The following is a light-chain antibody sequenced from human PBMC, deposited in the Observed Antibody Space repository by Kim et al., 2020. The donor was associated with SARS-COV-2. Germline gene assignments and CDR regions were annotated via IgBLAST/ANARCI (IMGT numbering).Light chain of an antibody. Sequence: QSVLTQPPSASGTPGQRVTISCPGSKSNIGSNFVYWYQQLPRMSPKLLIYRDDQRPSGVPDRLSGSKSGTSASLAISGLRSEDEADYYCAAWDDSLSGWVFGGGTQLTVL. J-gene: IGLJ3*02. CDR1: KSNIGSNF. CDR3: AAWDDSLSGWV. CDR2: RDD. V-gene: IGLV1-47*01.